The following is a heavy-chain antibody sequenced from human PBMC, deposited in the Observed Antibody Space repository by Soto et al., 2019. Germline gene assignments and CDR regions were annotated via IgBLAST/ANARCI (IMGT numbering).Heavy chain of an antibody. Sequence: QVQLQESGPGLVKPSQTLSLTCTVSGGSTSSANYWSWIRPPPGKGLEWIGHIYYSGNTDYNPSLKSRLAISIDTSKNQFSLKLSSVTAADTAVYFCAREGGESSDGLYYFDSWGQGSLVTVSS. J-gene: IGHJ4*02. D-gene: IGHD3-16*01. CDR3: AREGGESSDGLYYFDS. CDR1: GGSTSSANY. V-gene: IGHV4-30-4*01. CDR2: IYYSGNT.